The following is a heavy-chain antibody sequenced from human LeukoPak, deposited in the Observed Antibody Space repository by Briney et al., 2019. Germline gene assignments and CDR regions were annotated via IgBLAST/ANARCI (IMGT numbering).Heavy chain of an antibody. J-gene: IGHJ3*02. V-gene: IGHV4-59*01. CDR2: IYDTGST. Sequence: PWETLSLTCTVSGGSISNYYWAWIRQPPGKGLEWIGYIYDTGSTKYNPSLKSRLTISLHTSRNQFSLNLSSLTAADTAIYYCARVRNYPDAFDICGQGRMVTVSS. D-gene: IGHD5-24*01. CDR1: GGSISNYY. CDR3: ARVRNYPDAFDI.